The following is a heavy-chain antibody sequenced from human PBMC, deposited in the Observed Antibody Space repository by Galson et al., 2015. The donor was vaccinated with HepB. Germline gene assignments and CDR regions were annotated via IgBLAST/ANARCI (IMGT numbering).Heavy chain of an antibody. CDR3: ARHRACFGDCYSNISYFQH. D-gene: IGHD2-21*02. J-gene: IGHJ1*01. CDR1: GYSFTSYW. V-gene: IGHV5-10-1*01. Sequence: QSGAEVKKPGESLRISCKGSGYSFTSYWISWVRQMPGKGLEWMGRIDPSDSYTNYSPSFQGHVTISADKSISTAYLQWSSLKASDTAMYYCARHRACFGDCYSNISYFQHWGQGTLVTVSS. CDR2: IDPSDSYT.